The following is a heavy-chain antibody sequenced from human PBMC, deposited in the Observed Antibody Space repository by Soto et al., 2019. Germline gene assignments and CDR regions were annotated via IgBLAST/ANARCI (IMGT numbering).Heavy chain of an antibody. CDR1: SGSFSGYY. J-gene: IGHJ4*02. CDR3: ASAPKVSGSSQTRPDF. V-gene: IGHV4-34*01. Sequence: QVQLHQWGAGLLKPSETLSLACSIYSGSFSGYYWSWIRQPPGKGLEWIGEISQSGNTNYSPSLKSPVSISIDTSKTQFSLTLASVSAADTAVYYCASAPKVSGSSQTRPDFWGQGTLVTVSS. CDR2: ISQSGNT. D-gene: IGHD6-6*01.